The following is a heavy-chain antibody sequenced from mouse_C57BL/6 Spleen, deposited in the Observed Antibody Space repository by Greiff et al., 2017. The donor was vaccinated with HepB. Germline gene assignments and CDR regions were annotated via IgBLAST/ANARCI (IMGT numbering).Heavy chain of an antibody. D-gene: IGHD1-1*01. CDR3: ARSSLLRYLDY. Sequence: EVKLMESGGGLVQPGGSLSLSCAASGFTFTDYYMSWVRQPPGKALEWLGFIRNKANGYTTEYSASVKGRFTISRDNSQSILDLQMNALRAEDSSTYYCARSSLLRYLDYWGQGTTLTVSS. CDR1: GFTFTDYY. CDR2: IRNKANGYTT. J-gene: IGHJ2*01. V-gene: IGHV7-3*01.